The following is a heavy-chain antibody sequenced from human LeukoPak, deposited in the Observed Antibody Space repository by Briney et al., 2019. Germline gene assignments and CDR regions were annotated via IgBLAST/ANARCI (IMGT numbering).Heavy chain of an antibody. D-gene: IGHD6-19*01. CDR2: INHSGST. V-gene: IGHV4-34*01. J-gene: IGHJ4*02. Sequence: PSETLSLTCAVYGGSFSGYYWSWIRQPPGKGLEWIGEINHSGSTNYNPSLKSRVTISVDTSKNQFSLNLTSVTAADTAVYYCARDLPSRIAVAGASGDFDYWGQGTLVTVSS. CDR1: GGSFSGYY. CDR3: ARDLPSRIAVAGASGDFDY.